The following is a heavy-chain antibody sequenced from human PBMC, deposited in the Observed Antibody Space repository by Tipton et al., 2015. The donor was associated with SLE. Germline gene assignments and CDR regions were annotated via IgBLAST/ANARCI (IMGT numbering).Heavy chain of an antibody. CDR2: IYYSGST. D-gene: IGHD3-16*01. J-gene: IGHJ5*02. V-gene: IGHV4-39*07. Sequence: TLSLTCTVSGGSISSSSYYWGWIRQPPGKGLEWIGSIYYSGSTYYNPSLKSRVTMSVDVSKNQFSLKLSSVTAADTAVYYCARDLRAIGDRFDPWGQGALVIVSS. CDR3: ARDLRAIGDRFDP. CDR1: GGSISSSSYY.